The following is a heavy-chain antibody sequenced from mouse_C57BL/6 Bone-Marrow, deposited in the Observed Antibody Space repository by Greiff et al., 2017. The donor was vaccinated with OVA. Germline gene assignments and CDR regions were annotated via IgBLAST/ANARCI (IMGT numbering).Heavy chain of an antibody. Sequence: EVKLVESGGGLVKPGGSLKLSCAASGFTFSSYAMSWVRQTPEKRLEWVATISDGGSYTYYPDNVKGRFTISRDNAKNNLYLQLSHLKSEDTAMYDCARERLILPITTVVAHWYFDVWGTGTTVTVSS. D-gene: IGHD1-1*01. CDR2: ISDGGSYT. V-gene: IGHV5-4*01. J-gene: IGHJ1*03. CDR3: ARERLILPITTVVAHWYFDV. CDR1: GFTFSSYA.